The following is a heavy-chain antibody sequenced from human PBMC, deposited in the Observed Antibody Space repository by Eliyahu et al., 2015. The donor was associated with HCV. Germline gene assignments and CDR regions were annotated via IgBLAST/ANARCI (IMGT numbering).Heavy chain of an antibody. Sequence: QVQLQESGPGLVKPSEXLSLTCXVXXGSIPTYXWSWIRQPPGKGLEWIGYIHYSGSTNSNPSLKSRVTMSVDTSKNQFSLNLTSVTAADTAMYYCASGGGGIAVTGTGGWFDPWGQGTLVTVSS. CDR2: IHYSGST. CDR1: XGSIPTYX. V-gene: IGHV4-59*01. D-gene: IGHD6-19*01. J-gene: IGHJ5*02. CDR3: ASGGGGIAVTGTGGWFDP.